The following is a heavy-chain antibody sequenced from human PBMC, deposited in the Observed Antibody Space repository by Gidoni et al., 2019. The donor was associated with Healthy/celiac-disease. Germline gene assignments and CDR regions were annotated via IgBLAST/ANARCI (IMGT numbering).Heavy chain of an antibody. CDR3: ARGSGGKPFDY. J-gene: IGHJ4*02. V-gene: IGHV3-30-3*01. D-gene: IGHD2-15*01. CDR1: GVTFSSYA. CDR2: ISYDGSNQ. Sequence: QGQLVESGGGGVEPGRSLRRYCAAAGVTFSSYAMHWVRQAPGRGLEWVAVISYDGSNQYSAASVKGRFPISRDNSKNTLYLQMNRLRAEDTAVYYCARGSGGKPFDYWGQGTLVTVSS.